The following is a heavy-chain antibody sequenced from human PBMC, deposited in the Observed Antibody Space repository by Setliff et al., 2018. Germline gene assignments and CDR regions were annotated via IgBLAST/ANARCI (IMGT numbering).Heavy chain of an antibody. D-gene: IGHD3-10*01. V-gene: IGHV4-39*01. Sequence: KTSETRSLTCTVSGDSISSTSYQWGWVRQPPGKGLEWIGSIYYTGTAYYNPSLKSRVTISVDTSKNQFSLQVTSLAATDTALYFCARHEFVGGYYGSVTYRHFDYWGQGILVTVSS. CDR2: IYYTGTA. CDR3: ARHEFVGGYYGSVTYRHFDY. CDR1: GDSISSTSYQ. J-gene: IGHJ4*02.